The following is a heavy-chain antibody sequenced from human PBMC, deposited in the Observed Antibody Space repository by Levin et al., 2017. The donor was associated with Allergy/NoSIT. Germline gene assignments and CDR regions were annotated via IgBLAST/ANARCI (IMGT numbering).Heavy chain of an antibody. CDR1: GGSISSYY. CDR3: ARDGQLGYCSGGSCYSV. Sequence: ESLKISCTVSGGSISSYYWSWIRQPPGKGLEWIGYIYYSGSTNYNPSLKSRVTISVDTSKNQFSLKLSSVTAADTAVYYCARDGQLGYCSGGSCYSVWGQGTLVTVSS. CDR2: IYYSGST. D-gene: IGHD2-15*01. V-gene: IGHV4-59*01. J-gene: IGHJ4*02.